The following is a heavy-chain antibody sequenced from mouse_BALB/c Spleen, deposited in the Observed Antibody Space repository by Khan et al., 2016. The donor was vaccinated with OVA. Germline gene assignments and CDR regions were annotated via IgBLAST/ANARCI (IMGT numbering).Heavy chain of an antibody. V-gene: IGHV1S81*02. CDR3: TRTGYGNPFAY. D-gene: IGHD2-1*01. CDR2: IFPSNVDT. J-gene: IGHJ3*01. Sequence: QVQPQQSGAELVKPGASVKLSCKASGYTFTSYYMYWVKQRPGQGLEWIGGIFPSNVDTFFNEKFKSKATLTVDRSSSTAYMQLSSLTSEDSAVYYCTRTGYGNPFAYWGQGTLVTVSA. CDR1: GYTFTSYY.